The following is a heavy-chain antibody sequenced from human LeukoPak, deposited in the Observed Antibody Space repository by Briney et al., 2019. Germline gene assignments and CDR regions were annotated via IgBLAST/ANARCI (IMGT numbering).Heavy chain of an antibody. D-gene: IGHD3-22*01. V-gene: IGHV3-72*01. CDR1: GFMFSSNW. CDR3: AREGSYYGDGSGYWDS. J-gene: IGHJ4*02. Sequence: HSGGSLRLSCAASGFMFSSNWMSWVRRAPGKGLEWVGRTRNKAKTYTTEYAASVKGRFIISRDDARNSLYLQMNSLRTEDTAVYYCAREGSYYGDGSGYWDSWGQGTLVTVSS. CDR2: TRNKAKTYTT.